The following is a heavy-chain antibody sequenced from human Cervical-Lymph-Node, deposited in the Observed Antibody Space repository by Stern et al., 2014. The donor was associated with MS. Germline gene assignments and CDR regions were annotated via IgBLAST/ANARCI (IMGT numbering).Heavy chain of an antibody. J-gene: IGHJ6*02. CDR3: ARSEWELNYYYGMDV. D-gene: IGHD1-26*01. V-gene: IGHV3-21*01. CDR2: ISSSSSYI. Sequence: EVQLVESGGGLVKPGGSLRLSCAASGFTFSSYSMNWVRQAPGKGLEGGSSISSSSSYIYYADSVKGRFTISRDNAKNSLYLQMNSLRAEDTAVYYCARSEWELNYYYGMDVWGQGTTVTVSS. CDR1: GFTFSSYS.